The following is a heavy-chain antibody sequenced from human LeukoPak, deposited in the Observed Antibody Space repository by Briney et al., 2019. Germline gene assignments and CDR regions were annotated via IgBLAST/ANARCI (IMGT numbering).Heavy chain of an antibody. CDR1: GESFSGYY. CDR3: ARVFDSGSQAYFYYMDV. CDR2: INDSGST. D-gene: IGHD3-10*01. J-gene: IGHJ6*03. V-gene: IGHV4-34*01. Sequence: SETLSLTCAVYGESFSGYYWSWIRQPPGKGLEWIGEINDSGSTNYNPSLKSRVTISVDTSKNQFSLKVSSVTAADTAVYYCARVFDSGSQAYFYYMDVWGKGTTVTISS.